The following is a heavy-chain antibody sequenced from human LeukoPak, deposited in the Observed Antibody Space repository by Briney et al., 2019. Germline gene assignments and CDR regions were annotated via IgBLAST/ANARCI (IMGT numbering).Heavy chain of an antibody. J-gene: IGHJ4*02. CDR3: ARDRGGSYSAIDY. CDR2: ISSSSITI. Sequence: GGSLRLSCAASGFTFSSYSLNWFGRPPGKGLDGVSFISSSSITIYYAGSVKGRFTISRDNAEKSLYLQMNSLRAEDTAVYYCARDRGGSYSAIDYWGQGTLVTVSS. CDR1: GFTFSSYS. D-gene: IGHD2-15*01. V-gene: IGHV3-48*04.